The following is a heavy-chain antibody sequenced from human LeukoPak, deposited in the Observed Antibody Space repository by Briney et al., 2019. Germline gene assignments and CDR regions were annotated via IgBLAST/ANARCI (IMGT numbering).Heavy chain of an antibody. CDR2: ITSSSSYT. CDR1: GITFSNYN. J-gene: IGHJ4*02. D-gene: IGHD4-17*01. CDR3: ARDLRDGNYGDYEGY. V-gene: IGHV3-21*04. Sequence: KSGGSLRLSCAAPGITFSNYNMNWVRQAPGKGLEWISAITSSSSYTFYADSVKGRFTISRDNAKNSLYLQMNSLRAEDTAVYYCARDLRDGNYGDYEGYWGQGTLVTVSS.